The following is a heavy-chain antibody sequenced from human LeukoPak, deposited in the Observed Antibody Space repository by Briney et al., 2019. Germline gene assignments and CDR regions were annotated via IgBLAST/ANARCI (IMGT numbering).Heavy chain of an antibody. CDR2: INAGNGNT. CDR3: ALGRHYYDSSGYHEYFQH. V-gene: IGHV1-3*01. Sequence: GAPVKVSCKASGYTFTSYAMHWVRQAPGQRLEWMGWINAGNGNTKYSQKFQGRVTITRDTSASTAYMELSSLRSEDTAVYYCALGRHYYDSSGYHEYFQHWGQGTLVTVSS. CDR1: GYTFTSYA. J-gene: IGHJ1*01. D-gene: IGHD3-22*01.